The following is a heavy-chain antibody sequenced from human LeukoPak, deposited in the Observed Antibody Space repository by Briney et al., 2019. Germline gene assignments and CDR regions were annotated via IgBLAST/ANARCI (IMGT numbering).Heavy chain of an antibody. CDR3: ARSYSSSSYFDY. D-gene: IGHD6-6*01. J-gene: IGHJ4*02. CDR1: GGSISSYY. V-gene: IGHV4-39*07. Sequence: SETLSLTCTVSGGSISSYYWHWIRQPPGKGLEWIGSIYYSGSTYYNPSLKSRVTISVDTSKNQFSLKLSSVTAADTAVYYCARSYSSSSYFDYWGQGTLVTVSS. CDR2: IYYSGST.